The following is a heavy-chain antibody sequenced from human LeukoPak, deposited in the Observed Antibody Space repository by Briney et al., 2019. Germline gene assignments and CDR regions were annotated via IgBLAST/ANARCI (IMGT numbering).Heavy chain of an antibody. CDR1: GFTFSSYW. Sequence: GGSLRLSCAASGFTFSSYWMNWARQAPGKGLEWVASINHNGNVNYYVDSVEGRFTISRDNAKNSLYLQMSDLRAEDTAVYFCARGGGLDVWGQGATVTVSS. D-gene: IGHD3-16*01. CDR2: INHNGNVN. V-gene: IGHV3-7*03. CDR3: ARGGGLDV. J-gene: IGHJ6*02.